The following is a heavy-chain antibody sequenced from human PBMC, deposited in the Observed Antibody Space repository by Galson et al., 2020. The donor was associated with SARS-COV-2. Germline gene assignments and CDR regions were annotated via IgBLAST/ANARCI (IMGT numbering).Heavy chain of an antibody. D-gene: IGHD6-19*01. CDR1: GFTFTNYN. CDR2: INSSGNSK. Sequence: GESLKISCLVSGFTFTNYNMNWVRQAPGKGLEWVSYINSSGNSKYYADSVKGRFTISRDNAKNSLFLQMNSLRGEDTAVYYCARDEVADSGSWESDYFYDMDVWGEGTTVTISS. J-gene: IGHJ6*04. CDR3: ARDEVADSGSWESDYFYDMDV. V-gene: IGHV3-48*01.